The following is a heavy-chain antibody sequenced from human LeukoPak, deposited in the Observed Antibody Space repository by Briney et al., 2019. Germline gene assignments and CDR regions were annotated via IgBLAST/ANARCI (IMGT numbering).Heavy chain of an antibody. V-gene: IGHV3-74*01. Sequence: RSGGSLRLSCAASGFTFSNHWMHWVRQVPGKGLVWVSRTDGGASSTSYADAVKGRFSISRDNAKNSLYLQMNSLRAEDTAVYYCAITRKDTAEYYFDYWGQGTLVTVSS. J-gene: IGHJ4*02. CDR2: TDGGASST. CDR3: AITRKDTAEYYFDY. D-gene: IGHD5-18*01. CDR1: GFTFSNHW.